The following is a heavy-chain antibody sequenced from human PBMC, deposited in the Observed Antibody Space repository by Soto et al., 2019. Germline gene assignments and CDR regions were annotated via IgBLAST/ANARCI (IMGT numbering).Heavy chain of an antibody. CDR1: GFTFSSYA. V-gene: IGHV3-23*01. D-gene: IGHD2-2*01. CDR3: AKDHGYAGYCSSTSCYGPDY. CDR2: ISGSGGST. J-gene: IGHJ4*02. Sequence: GGSLRLSCAASGFTFSSYAMSWVRQAPGKGLEWVSAISGSGGSTYYADSVQGRFTISRDNSKNTLYLQMNSLRAEDTAVYYCAKDHGYAGYCSSTSCYGPDYWGQGTLVTVSS.